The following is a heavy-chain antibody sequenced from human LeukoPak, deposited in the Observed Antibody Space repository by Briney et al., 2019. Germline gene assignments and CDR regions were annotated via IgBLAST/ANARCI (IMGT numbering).Heavy chain of an antibody. Sequence: GGSLRLSCAASGSTFSSYSMNWVRQAPGKGLEWVSSISSSSSYIYYADSVKGRFTISRDNAKNSLYLQMNSLRAEDTAVYYCASEGSGIVDYWGQGTLVTVSS. CDR3: ASEGSGIVDY. V-gene: IGHV3-21*01. J-gene: IGHJ4*02. CDR2: ISSSSSYI. D-gene: IGHD1-26*01. CDR1: GSTFSSYS.